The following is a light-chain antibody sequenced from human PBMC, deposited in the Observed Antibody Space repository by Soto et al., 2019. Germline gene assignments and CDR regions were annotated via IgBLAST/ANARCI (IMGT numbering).Light chain of an antibody. J-gene: IGKJ5*01. CDR2: GAS. Sequence: EIVLTLSPATLSLTPEERATHSCRASQSVSSYLAWYQQEPGQAPRLLIYGASTRATGIPARFSGSGSGTDFTLAISSLEPEDFAVYYCQQRSNWITFGQGTRLEIK. V-gene: IGKV3-11*01. CDR1: QSVSSY. CDR3: QQRSNWIT.